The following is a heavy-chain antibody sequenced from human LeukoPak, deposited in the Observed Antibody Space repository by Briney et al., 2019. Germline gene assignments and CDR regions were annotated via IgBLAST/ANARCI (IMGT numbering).Heavy chain of an antibody. J-gene: IGHJ4*02. D-gene: IGHD4-23*01. CDR3: ARERLSPGKGFDY. CDR1: GYTFTDYY. Sequence: ASVKVSCKASGYTFTDYYIHWVRQAPGQGLEWMGWVNPNSGGTSYAQKFQGRVTMTRDTSINTVFMELSSPRSNDTAIYYCARERLSPGKGFDYWGQGTLVTVSS. V-gene: IGHV1-2*02. CDR2: VNPNSGGT.